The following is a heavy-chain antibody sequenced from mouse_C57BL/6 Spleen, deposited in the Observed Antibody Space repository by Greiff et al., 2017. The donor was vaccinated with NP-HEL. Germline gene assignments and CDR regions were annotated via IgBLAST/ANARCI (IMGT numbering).Heavy chain of an antibody. J-gene: IGHJ2*01. CDR1: GYAFSSYW. CDR3: ATGTGEYYFDY. D-gene: IGHD4-1*01. Sequence: QVQLQQSGAELVKPGASVKISCKASGYAFSSYWMNWVKQRPGQGLEWIGQIYPGDGDTNYNGKFKGKATLTADKSSSTAYMQLSSLTSEDSAVYFCATGTGEYYFDYWGQGTTLTVSS. CDR2: IYPGDGDT. V-gene: IGHV1-80*01.